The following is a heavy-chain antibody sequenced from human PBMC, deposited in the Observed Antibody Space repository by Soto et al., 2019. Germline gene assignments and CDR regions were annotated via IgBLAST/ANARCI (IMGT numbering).Heavy chain of an antibody. CDR2: IYYSGRT. J-gene: IGHJ4*02. CDR1: GESISSSSYY. CDR3: ARQRTTVVTQAYFDH. D-gene: IGHD2-21*02. Sequence: SETLSLTCIVSGESISSSSYYWGWIRQPPGKGLEWIGSIYYSGRTYYNPSFKSRVTISIDTSKNQFSLKLSSVTATGTAVYYCARQRTTVVTQAYFDHWGQGALVTVSS. V-gene: IGHV4-39*01.